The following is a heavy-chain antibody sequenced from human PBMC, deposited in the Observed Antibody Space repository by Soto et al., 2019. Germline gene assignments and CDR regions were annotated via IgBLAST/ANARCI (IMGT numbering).Heavy chain of an antibody. V-gene: IGHV4-59*01. CDR3: ARSDGYSGYDGLDY. CDR2: IYYTGTT. D-gene: IGHD5-12*01. J-gene: IGHJ4*02. CDR1: GGSISSYY. Sequence: SETLSLTCTVSGGSISSYYWSWIRQPPGKGLECIGYIYYTGTTNYNPSLKSRVTISVDTSRNQFSLRLTSVSAADTAVYYCARSDGYSGYDGLDYWGQGILVTVSS.